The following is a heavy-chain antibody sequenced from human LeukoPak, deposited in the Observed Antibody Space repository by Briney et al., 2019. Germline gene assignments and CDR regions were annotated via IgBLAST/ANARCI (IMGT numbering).Heavy chain of an antibody. CDR2: ISSSSNNI. CDR1: GFTFSDYY. CDR3: AKDSGWPFDY. V-gene: IGHV3-11*01. Sequence: GGSLRLSCAASGFTFSDYYMTWIRQAPGKGLEWVSYISSSSNNIHYANSVRGRFTISRDNAKNSVYLQMNSLRAEDTAVYYCAKDSGWPFDYWGQGTLVTVSS. D-gene: IGHD6-19*01. J-gene: IGHJ4*02.